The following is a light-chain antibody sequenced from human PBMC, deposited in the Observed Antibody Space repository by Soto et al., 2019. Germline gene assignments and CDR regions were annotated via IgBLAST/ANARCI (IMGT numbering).Light chain of an antibody. J-gene: IGLJ1*01. CDR1: SSNIGAGYN. CDR2: GNN. Sequence: SVLTQPPSVSWAPGQRVTISCTWSSSNIGAGYNVHWYQQLPGTAPKLLIYGNNNRPSGVPDRFSGSKSGTSASLAITGLQAEDEADYYCQSYDSSLSASGFGTGTKVTVL. CDR3: QSYDSSLSASG. V-gene: IGLV1-40*01.